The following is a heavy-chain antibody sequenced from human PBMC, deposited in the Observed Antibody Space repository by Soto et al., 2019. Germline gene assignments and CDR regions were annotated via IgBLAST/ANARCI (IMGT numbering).Heavy chain of an antibody. J-gene: IGHJ5*02. Sequence: AASVKVSCKASGGTFSSYAISWVRQAPGQGLEWMGGIIPIFGTANYAQKFQGRVTITADESTSTAYMELSSLRSEDTAVYYCARTLTVVTYPGGPFDPWGQGTLVTVSS. CDR3: ARTLTVVTYPGGPFDP. D-gene: IGHD2-21*02. CDR2: IIPIFGTA. V-gene: IGHV1-69*13. CDR1: GGTFSSYA.